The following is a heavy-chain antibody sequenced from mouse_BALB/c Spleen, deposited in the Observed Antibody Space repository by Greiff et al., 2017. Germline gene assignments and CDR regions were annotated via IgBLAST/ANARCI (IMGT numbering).Heavy chain of an antibody. Sequence: EVKLQESGPGLVKPSQSLSLTCTVTGYSITSDYAWNWIRQFPGNKLEWMGYISYSGSTSYNPSLKSRISITRDTSKNQFFLQLNSVTTEDTATYYCARGGNTGFAYWGQGTLVTVSA. CDR2: ISYSGST. V-gene: IGHV3-2*02. D-gene: IGHD1-1*01. CDR3: ARGGNTGFAY. J-gene: IGHJ3*01. CDR1: GYSITSDYA.